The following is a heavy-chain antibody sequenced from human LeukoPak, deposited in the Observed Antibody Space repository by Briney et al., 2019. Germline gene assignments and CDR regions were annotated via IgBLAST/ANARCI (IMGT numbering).Heavy chain of an antibody. V-gene: IGHV4-59*01. CDR2: IYYSGST. D-gene: IGHD3-3*01. Sequence: PPEALSLTCTVSGGSISSYYWSWIRQPPGKGLGWIGYIYYSGSTNYNPSLKSRVTISVDTSKNQFSLKLSSVTAADTAVYYCARDHGPDDFWSGYFGYWGQGTLVTVSS. CDR1: GGSISSYY. J-gene: IGHJ4*02. CDR3: ARDHGPDDFWSGYFGY.